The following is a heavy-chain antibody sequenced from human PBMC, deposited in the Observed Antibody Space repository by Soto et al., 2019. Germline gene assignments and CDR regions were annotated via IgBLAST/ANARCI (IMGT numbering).Heavy chain of an antibody. J-gene: IGHJ4*02. Sequence: GGSLRLSCAASGFTFSNSAMSWVRRAPGEGLEWVSTISDSGDRTYYADSVKGRFTIFSDTSKNTLSLQMNSLRADDTAIYYCATHNFRYYYGSGGSDFDYWGQGTLVTVSS. D-gene: IGHD3-10*01. CDR3: ATHNFRYYYGSGGSDFDY. V-gene: IGHV3-23*01. CDR1: GFTFSNSA. CDR2: ISDSGDRT.